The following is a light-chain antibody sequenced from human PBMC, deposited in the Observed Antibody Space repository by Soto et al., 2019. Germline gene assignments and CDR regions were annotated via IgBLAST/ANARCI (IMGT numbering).Light chain of an antibody. Sequence: EIVLAQSPATLSLSPGERATLSCRASQSVSSYLAWYQQGPGQAPRLLIYDASNRDTGIPARFSGSVSGTDFTLTISNLEPEDFAVYYCQQRSNWPWTFGQGTKLEIK. V-gene: IGKV3-11*01. CDR3: QQRSNWPWT. CDR2: DAS. J-gene: IGKJ2*01. CDR1: QSVSSY.